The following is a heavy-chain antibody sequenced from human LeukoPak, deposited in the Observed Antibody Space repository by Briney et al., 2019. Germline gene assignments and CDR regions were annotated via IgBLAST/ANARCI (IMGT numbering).Heavy chain of an antibody. D-gene: IGHD3-22*01. CDR1: GYTPTELS. J-gene: IGHJ4*02. V-gene: IGHV1-24*01. Sequence: GASVKVSCKVSGYTPTELSMHWVRQAPGKGLEWMGGFDPEDGETIYAQKFQGRVTMTEDTSTDTAYMELSSLRSEDTAVYYCATDLYYYDSSGYYRLSPEAAKLETDYWGQGTLVTVSS. CDR3: ATDLYYYDSSGYYRLSPEAAKLETDY. CDR2: FDPEDGET.